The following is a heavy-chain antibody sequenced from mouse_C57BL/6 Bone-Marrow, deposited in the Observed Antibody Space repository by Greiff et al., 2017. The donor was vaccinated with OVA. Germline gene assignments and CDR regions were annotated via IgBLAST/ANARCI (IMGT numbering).Heavy chain of an antibody. V-gene: IGHV1-22*01. CDR1: GYTFTDYN. J-gene: IGHJ2*01. CDR2: INPNNGGT. CDR3: ARGLSRGY. D-gene: IGHD3-1*01. Sequence: VQLQQPGAELVRPGTSVKLSCKASGYTFTDYNMHWVKQSHGKSLEWIGYINPNNGGTSYNQKFKGKATLTVNKSSSTAYMELRSLTSEDSAVYYCARGLSRGYWGQGTTLTVSS.